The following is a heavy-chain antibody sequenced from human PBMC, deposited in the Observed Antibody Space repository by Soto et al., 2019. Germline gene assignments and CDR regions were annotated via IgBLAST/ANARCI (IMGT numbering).Heavy chain of an antibody. V-gene: IGHV6-1*01. CDR2: TYYRSKWYN. D-gene: IGHD2-15*01. CDR1: GDSVSSNSAA. J-gene: IGHJ5*02. CDR3: ARGTIGYCSGGSCQNWFDP. Sequence: SQTLSLTCAISGDSVSSNSAAWDWIRQSPSRGLGWLGRTYYRSKWYNDYAVSVKSRITINTDTSKNQFSLQLNSVTPEDTPVYYCARGTIGYCSGGSCQNWFDPWGQGTLVTVSS.